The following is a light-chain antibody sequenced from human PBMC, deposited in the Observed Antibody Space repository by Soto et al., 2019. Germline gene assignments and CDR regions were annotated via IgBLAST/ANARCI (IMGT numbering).Light chain of an antibody. J-gene: IGKJ1*01. CDR1: QSVSTY. CDR2: AAS. CDR3: QQSYGIPRT. Sequence: DIQMTQSPSSLSASVGDRVTINCRASQSVSTYFNWYQQKPGKAPNLLIYAASNLQSGVPSRFSGTGSGKDFTLTISSVQTEDSATYYCQQSYGIPRTFGQGTKVEIK. V-gene: IGKV1-39*01.